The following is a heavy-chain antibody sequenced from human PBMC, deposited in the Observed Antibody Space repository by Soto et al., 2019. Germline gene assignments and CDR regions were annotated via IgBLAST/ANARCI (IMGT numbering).Heavy chain of an antibody. CDR1: GFSLNTDGLG. V-gene: IGHV2-5*02. CDR3: ARLSILVAGRAFDI. CDR2: IYWEGDK. J-gene: IGHJ3*02. D-gene: IGHD6-19*01. Sequence: QITLKESGPPLVRATQTLTLTCSISGFSLNTDGLGVGWSRQSRGRAPEWLTRIYWEGDKRYSPSLDGRITVTRDTSKNQVFLSMTNMDPVDIATYFCARLSILVAGRAFDIWGQGTSVSVS.